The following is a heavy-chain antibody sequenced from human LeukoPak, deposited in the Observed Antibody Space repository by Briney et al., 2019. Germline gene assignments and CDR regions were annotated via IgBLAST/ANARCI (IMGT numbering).Heavy chain of an antibody. D-gene: IGHD2-2*01. CDR2: INPSGGST. V-gene: IGHV1-46*01. Sequence: ASVKVSCKASGYTFTSYYMHWVRQAPGQGLEWMGIINPSGGSTSYAQKFQGRVTMTRDTSTSTVYMELSSLRSEDTAVYYCARASVVPAAILHYYYYMDVWGKGTTVTVSS. CDR1: GYTFTSYY. J-gene: IGHJ6*03. CDR3: ARASVVPAAILHYYYYMDV.